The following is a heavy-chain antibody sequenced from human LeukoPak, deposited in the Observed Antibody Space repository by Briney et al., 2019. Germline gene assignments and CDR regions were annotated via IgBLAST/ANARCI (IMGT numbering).Heavy chain of an antibody. Sequence: ASVKVSCKASGYTFTNYGISWVRQAPGQGLEWMGGIIPIFGTANYAQKFQGRVTITADESTSTAYMELSSLRSEDTAVYYCARASGLGELSTDWYFDLWGRGTLVTVSS. V-gene: IGHV1-69*13. CDR2: IIPIFGTA. CDR3: ARASGLGELSTDWYFDL. D-gene: IGHD3-16*02. J-gene: IGHJ2*01. CDR1: GYTFTNYG.